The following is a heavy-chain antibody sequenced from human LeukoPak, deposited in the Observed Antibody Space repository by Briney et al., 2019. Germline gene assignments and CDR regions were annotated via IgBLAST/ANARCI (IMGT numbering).Heavy chain of an antibody. Sequence: SETLSLTCTVSGGSISSGSYYWSWIRQPAGKGLEWIGRIYTSGSTNYNPSLKSRVTISVDTSKNQFSLKLSSVTAADTAVYYCARATDSSSWAPKYDYWGQGTLVTVSS. J-gene: IGHJ4*02. CDR3: ARATDSSSWAPKYDY. CDR2: IYTSGST. CDR1: GGSISSGSYY. D-gene: IGHD6-13*01. V-gene: IGHV4-61*02.